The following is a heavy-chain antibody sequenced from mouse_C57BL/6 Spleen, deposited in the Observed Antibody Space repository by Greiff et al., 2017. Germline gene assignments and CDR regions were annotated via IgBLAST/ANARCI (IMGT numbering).Heavy chain of an antibody. Sequence: DVMLVESGGGLVQPGGSLKLSCAASGFTFSDYYMYWVRQTPEKRLEWVAYISNGGGSTYYPDTVKGRFTISRDNAKNTLYLQMSRLKSEDTAMYYCARDGYGRAMDYWGQGTSVTVSS. J-gene: IGHJ4*01. CDR3: ARDGYGRAMDY. CDR2: ISNGGGST. V-gene: IGHV5-12*01. CDR1: GFTFSDYY. D-gene: IGHD2-2*01.